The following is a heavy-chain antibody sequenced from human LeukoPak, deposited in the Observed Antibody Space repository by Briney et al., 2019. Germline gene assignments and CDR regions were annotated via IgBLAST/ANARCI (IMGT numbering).Heavy chain of an antibody. CDR1: GYTFTSYG. CDR2: ISAYNGNT. V-gene: IGHV1-18*01. D-gene: IGHD6-19*01. Sequence: ASVKVSCKASGYTFTSYGISWVRQAPGQGLEWMGWISAYNGNTNYAQKLQGRVTMTTDTSTSTAYMELRSLRFDDTAVYYCARVAGSVAVAGEGGCFAPWGQGTLVTVSS. J-gene: IGHJ5*02. CDR3: ARVAGSVAVAGEGGCFAP.